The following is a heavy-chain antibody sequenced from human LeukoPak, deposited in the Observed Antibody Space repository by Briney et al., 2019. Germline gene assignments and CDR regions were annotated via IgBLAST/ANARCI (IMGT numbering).Heavy chain of an antibody. D-gene: IGHD3-22*01. V-gene: IGHV4-61*01. CDR2: IYYSGST. CDR3: AREIETYYYDSSGYKRAFDI. J-gene: IGHJ3*02. Sequence: SETLSLTCTVSGGSVSSGSYYWRWIRQPPGKGLEWIGYIYYSGSTNYNPSLKSRVTISVDTSKNQFSLKLSSVTAADTGVYYCAREIETYYYDSSGYKRAFDIWGQGTMATVSS. CDR1: GGSVSSGSYY.